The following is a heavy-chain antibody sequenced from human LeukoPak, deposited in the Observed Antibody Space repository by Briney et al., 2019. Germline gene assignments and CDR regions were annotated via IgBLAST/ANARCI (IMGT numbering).Heavy chain of an antibody. J-gene: IGHJ3*02. CDR1: GYTFTGYY. CDR3: ARNIWFGESADAFDI. D-gene: IGHD3-10*01. Sequence: VASVKVSCEASGYTFTGYYMHWVRQAPGQGLEWMGWINPNSGGTNYAQKFQGRVTMTRDKSTRTAYMELSRLTSDDTAVYYCARNIWFGESADAFDIWGQGTMVTVSS. CDR2: INPNSGGT. V-gene: IGHV1-2*02.